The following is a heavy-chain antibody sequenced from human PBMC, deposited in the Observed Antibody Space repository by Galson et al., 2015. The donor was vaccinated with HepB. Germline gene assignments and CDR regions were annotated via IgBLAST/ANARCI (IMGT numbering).Heavy chain of an antibody. D-gene: IGHD6-13*01. J-gene: IGHJ2*01. CDR1: GYSFTSYW. Sequence: QSGAEVKKPGESLKISCKGSGYSFTSYWIGWARQMPGKGLEWMGIIYPGDSDTRYSPSFQGQVTISADKSISTAYLQWSSLKASDTAMYYCARPGIAAAGTPRYFDLWGRGTLVTVSS. CDR3: ARPGIAAAGTPRYFDL. CDR2: IYPGDSDT. V-gene: IGHV5-51*03.